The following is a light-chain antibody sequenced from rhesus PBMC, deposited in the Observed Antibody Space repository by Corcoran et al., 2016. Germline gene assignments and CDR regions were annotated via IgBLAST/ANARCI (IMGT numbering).Light chain of an antibody. J-gene: IGKJ3*01. Sequence: DIQMTQSPSSLSASVGDRVTITCRASQGISSWLAWYQQKPGKAPKLLISKASSLQSGVPSRFSGSGSGTDVTLTISSLQPEDFAPYYCQQYNSAPFTFGPGTKLDSK. CDR2: KAS. CDR3: QQYNSAPFT. CDR1: QGISSW. V-gene: IGKV1-21*01.